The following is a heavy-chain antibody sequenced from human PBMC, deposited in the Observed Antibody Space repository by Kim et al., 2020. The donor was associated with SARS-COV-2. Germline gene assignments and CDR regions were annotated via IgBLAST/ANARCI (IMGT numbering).Heavy chain of an antibody. Sequence: YADAGKGRYNISRDKAKNSLYLQMSSLRPEDTAVYYWATHGGVYHHLGMDVWGKGTTVTVSS. V-gene: IGHV3-48*03. J-gene: IGHJ6*04. D-gene: IGHD2-2*02. CDR3: ATHGGVYHHLGMDV.